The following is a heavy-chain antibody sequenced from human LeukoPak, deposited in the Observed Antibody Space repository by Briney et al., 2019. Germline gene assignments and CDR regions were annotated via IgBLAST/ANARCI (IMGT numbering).Heavy chain of an antibody. D-gene: IGHD5-18*01. CDR1: GGSFCGYY. CDR2: INHSGST. V-gene: IGHV4-34*01. Sequence: SETLSLTCAVYGGSFCGYYWGWIRQPPGKGLEWIGEINHSGSTNYNPSLKSRVTISVDTSKNQFSLKLSSVTAADTAVYYCARGFRTAMRYNWFDPWGPGTLVTVSS. J-gene: IGHJ5*02. CDR3: ARGFRTAMRYNWFDP.